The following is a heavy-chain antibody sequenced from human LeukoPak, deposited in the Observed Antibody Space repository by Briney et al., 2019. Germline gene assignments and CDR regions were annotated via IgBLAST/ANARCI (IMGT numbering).Heavy chain of an antibody. CDR1: VFSLCDYY. CDR2: ICSSGSTI. J-gene: IGHJ4*02. D-gene: IGHD1-1*01. CDR3: ARKKASTTGPTDCDY. Sequence: PGGSLRLSCAPSVFSLCDYYMTWVRETPGEGLGGVSFICSSGSTITYADTVKGRFTIYRDNNENSLFLQTNSLRAGDTAVYYCARKKASTTGPTDCDYWGQGTLVTVSS. V-gene: IGHV3-11*04.